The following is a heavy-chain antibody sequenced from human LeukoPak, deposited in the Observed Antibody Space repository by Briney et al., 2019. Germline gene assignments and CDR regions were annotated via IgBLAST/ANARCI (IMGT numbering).Heavy chain of an antibody. Sequence: SETLSLTCTVSGGSISSGGYYWSWIRQPPGKGLEWIGEINHSGSTNYNPSLKSRVTISVDTSKNQFSLKLSSVTAADTAVYYCARAYVADYDFWSGYSVDNYYYGMDVWGQGTTVTVSS. V-gene: IGHV4-39*07. CDR3: ARAYVADYDFWSGYSVDNYYYGMDV. D-gene: IGHD3-3*01. CDR2: INHSGST. J-gene: IGHJ6*02. CDR1: GGSISSGGYY.